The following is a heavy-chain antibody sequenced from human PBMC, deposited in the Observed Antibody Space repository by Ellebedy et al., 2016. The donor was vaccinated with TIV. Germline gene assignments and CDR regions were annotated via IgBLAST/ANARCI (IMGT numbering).Heavy chain of an antibody. V-gene: IGHV4-39*01. Sequence: SETLSLTXTVSGGSISSSSYYWGWIRQPPGKGLEWIGSIYYSGSTYYNPSLKSRVTISVDTSKNQFSLKLSSVTAADTAVYYCASGIEIVGATPFDYWGQGTLVTVSS. D-gene: IGHD1-26*01. CDR2: IYYSGST. CDR3: ASGIEIVGATPFDY. J-gene: IGHJ4*02. CDR1: GGSISSSSYY.